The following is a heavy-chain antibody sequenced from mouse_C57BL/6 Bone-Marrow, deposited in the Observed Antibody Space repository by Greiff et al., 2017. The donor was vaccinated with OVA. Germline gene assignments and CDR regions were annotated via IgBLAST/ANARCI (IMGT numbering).Heavy chain of an antibody. D-gene: IGHD2-1*01. J-gene: IGHJ3*01. CDR1: GFNFKDYC. V-gene: IGHV14-2*01. CDR2: IDPEDGDT. Sequence: VQLQQSGAELVKPGASVKLSCTASGFNFKDYCMHWVKQRTGQGLEWIGRIDPEDGDTKYAQKFQGKATLTADTSSNTAYLPLRSLTSEDTAVYYCARRGCNYEGFAYWGQGTLVTVSA. CDR3: ARRGCNYEGFAY.